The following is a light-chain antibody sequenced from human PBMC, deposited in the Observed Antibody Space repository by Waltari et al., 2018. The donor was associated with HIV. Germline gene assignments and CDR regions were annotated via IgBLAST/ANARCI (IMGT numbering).Light chain of an antibody. J-gene: IGLJ7*01. V-gene: IGLV3-25*03. CDR2: KDS. Sequence: SYELTQPPSVSVSPGQTARITCSGDVLPKQYAYWYQQKPGQAPVVVISKDSERPSGIPEQFSGSSSGTTVTLTISGVQAEDEADYYCQSADSSGTYAVFGGGTQLTVL. CDR1: VLPKQY. CDR3: QSADSSGTYAV.